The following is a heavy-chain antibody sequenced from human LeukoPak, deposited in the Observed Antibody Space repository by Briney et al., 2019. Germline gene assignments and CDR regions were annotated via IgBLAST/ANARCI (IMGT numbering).Heavy chain of an antibody. CDR3: ARGNIVATISTLYNWFDP. CDR2: IYSSGST. J-gene: IGHJ5*02. V-gene: IGHV4-4*08. D-gene: IGHD5-12*01. CDR1: GGSMSSYY. Sequence: SETLSLTCRVSGGSMSSYYWSWIRQSPGKGLEWIGRIYSSGSTNYNPSLKSRVTISVDMSKNQFSLNVYSVTAADTAVYYCARGNIVATISTLYNWFDPWGQGTLVTVSS.